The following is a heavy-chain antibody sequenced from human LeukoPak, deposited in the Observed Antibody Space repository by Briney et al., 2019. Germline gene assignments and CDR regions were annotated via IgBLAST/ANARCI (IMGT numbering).Heavy chain of an antibody. CDR1: GFTFSSYS. Sequence: GGSLRLSCAASGFTFSSYSMNWVRQAPGKGLEWVSSISSSSSYIYYADSVKGRFTISRDNAKNSLYLQMNSLRAEDTAVYYCASTPPLPNYDFWSGYYNYYYYMDVWGKGTTVTVSS. J-gene: IGHJ6*03. CDR2: ISSSSSYI. D-gene: IGHD3-3*01. V-gene: IGHV3-21*01. CDR3: ASTPPLPNYDFWSGYYNYYYYMDV.